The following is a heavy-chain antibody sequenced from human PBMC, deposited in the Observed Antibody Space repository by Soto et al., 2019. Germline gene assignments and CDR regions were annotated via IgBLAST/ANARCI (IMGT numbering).Heavy chain of an antibody. D-gene: IGHD3-16*01. CDR2: IYHSGNT. CDR1: GDSVSSRGYF. J-gene: IGHJ4*02. Sequence: PSETLSLTCTVSGDSVSSRGYFWAWLRQPPGKRLEWIGSIYHSGNTYYNPSLKSRVTISLDTSRNQVSLRLISVTAADAAVYYCARLRGLGVVSPYFDYWGQGALVTVSS. V-gene: IGHV4-39*01. CDR3: ARLRGLGVVSPYFDY.